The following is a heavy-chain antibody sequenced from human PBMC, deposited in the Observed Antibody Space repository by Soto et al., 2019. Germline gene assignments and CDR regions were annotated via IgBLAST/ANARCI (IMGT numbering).Heavy chain of an antibody. CDR1: GFSLNTRGVG. V-gene: IGHV2-5*02. Sequence: QITLKESGHTLVKPTQMLTLTCTFSGFSLNTRGVGVGWIRQPPGGALELLALIYWDDDKRYSTSLRSRLTITKDTSKNEVVLTMTTMQPLDTGTYYCAHTYSSAPDDGFDVWGQGTSGTVSS. D-gene: IGHD5-18*01. CDR3: AHTYSSAPDDGFDV. CDR2: IYWDDDK. J-gene: IGHJ3*01.